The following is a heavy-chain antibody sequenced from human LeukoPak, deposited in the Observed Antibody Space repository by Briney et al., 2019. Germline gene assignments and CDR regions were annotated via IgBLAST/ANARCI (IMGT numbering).Heavy chain of an antibody. Sequence: GGSLRLSCAASRFTFSNYAMTWVRQAPGKGLEWVSGISGTGGTTYYADSVKGRFTISRDNSKNRLYLQMNRLRAENTVVYYCPKVQDGSGSYYPNFDSWGQGTPVTVSS. V-gene: IGHV3-23*01. CDR1: RFTFSNYA. CDR2: ISGTGGTT. D-gene: IGHD3-10*01. J-gene: IGHJ4*02. CDR3: PKVQDGSGSYYPNFDS.